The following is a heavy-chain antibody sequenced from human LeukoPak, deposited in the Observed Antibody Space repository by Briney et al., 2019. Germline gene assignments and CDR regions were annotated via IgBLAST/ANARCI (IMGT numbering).Heavy chain of an antibody. CDR2: INHSGST. D-gene: IGHD4-17*01. CDR3: ARGPVRRYFDL. J-gene: IGHJ2*01. Sequence: SETLSLTCAVYGGSFSGYYWSWIRQPPGKGLEWIGEINHSGSTNYNPSLKSRVTISVDTSKNQFSLKLSSVTAADTAVYCCARGPVRRYFDLWGRGTLVTVSS. CDR1: GGSFSGYY. V-gene: IGHV4-34*01.